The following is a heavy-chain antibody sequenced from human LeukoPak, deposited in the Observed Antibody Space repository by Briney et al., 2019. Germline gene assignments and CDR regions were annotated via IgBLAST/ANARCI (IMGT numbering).Heavy chain of an antibody. Sequence: GGSLRLSCAASGFTFSSYWMSWVRQAPGKGLEWVANIKQDGSEKYYVDSVKGRFTISRDNAKNSLYLQMNSLRAEDTAVYYCAKDDNTYYYDSSGYYGDWGQGTLVTVSS. J-gene: IGHJ4*02. V-gene: IGHV3-7*03. CDR1: GFTFSSYW. CDR2: IKQDGSEK. D-gene: IGHD3-22*01. CDR3: AKDDNTYYYDSSGYYGD.